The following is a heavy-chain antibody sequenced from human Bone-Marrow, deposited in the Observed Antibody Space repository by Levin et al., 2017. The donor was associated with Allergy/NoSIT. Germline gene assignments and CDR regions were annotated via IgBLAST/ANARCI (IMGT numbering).Heavy chain of an antibody. J-gene: IGHJ4*02. V-gene: IGHV3-30*04. CDR3: ARDRTGSSSGYRATFDY. CDR1: GFKFNKYV. Sequence: GGSLRLSCAASGFKFNKYVIHWVRQAPGKGLEWLALISSDGTKTNHADSVKGRFTISRDNSMNTLSLQMDSLRPEDTALYYCARDRTGSSSGYRATFDYWGQGSLVIVSS. CDR2: ISSDGTKT. D-gene: IGHD3-22*01.